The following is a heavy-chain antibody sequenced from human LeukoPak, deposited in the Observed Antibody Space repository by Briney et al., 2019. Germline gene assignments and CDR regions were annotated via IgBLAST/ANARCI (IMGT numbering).Heavy chain of an antibody. J-gene: IGHJ3*02. CDR2: INPNSGGA. Sequence: ASVKVSCKASGYTFTGHYMHWVRQAPGQGLEWMRRINPNSGGANYAQKFQGRVTMTRDTSISTAYMELSGLRSDDTAVYYCARDREVGSTDDAFDIWGQGTRVIVSS. D-gene: IGHD1-26*01. CDR1: GYTFTGHY. V-gene: IGHV1-2*06. CDR3: ARDREVGSTDDAFDI.